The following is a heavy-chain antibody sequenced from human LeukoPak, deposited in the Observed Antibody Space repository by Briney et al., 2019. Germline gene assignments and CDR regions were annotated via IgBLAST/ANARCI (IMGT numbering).Heavy chain of an antibody. Sequence: SETLTLICAVYGRSLMGFYCGWLRQPPGKGLAWIGEINHSGSTNYNPSLKSRVTISTDTSKNQFSLKLTSVTAADPAAYFCPAVYYNYGMDVWGQGTTVTVSS. CDR3: PAVYYNYGMDV. CDR1: GRSLMGFY. J-gene: IGHJ6*02. CDR2: INHSGST. V-gene: IGHV4-34*01. D-gene: IGHD2-2*01.